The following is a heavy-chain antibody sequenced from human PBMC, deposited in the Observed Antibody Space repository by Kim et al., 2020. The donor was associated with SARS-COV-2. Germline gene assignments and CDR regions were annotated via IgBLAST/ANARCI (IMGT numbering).Heavy chain of an antibody. CDR1: GGSISSSNW. V-gene: IGHV4-4*02. CDR3: ARDSSTMVRGVTYSRFDY. D-gene: IGHD3-10*01. Sequence: SETLSLTCAVSGGSISSSNWWSWVRQPPGKGLEWIGEIYHSGSTNYNPSLKSRVTISVDKSKNQFSLKLSSVTAADTAVYYCARDSSTMVRGVTYSRFDYWGQGTLVTVSS. CDR2: IYHSGST. J-gene: IGHJ4*02.